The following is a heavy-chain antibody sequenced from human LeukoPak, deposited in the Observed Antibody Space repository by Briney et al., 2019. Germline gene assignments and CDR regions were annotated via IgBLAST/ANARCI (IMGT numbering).Heavy chain of an antibody. CDR2: INTNSGGT. V-gene: IGHV1-2*02. J-gene: IGHJ5*02. D-gene: IGHD3-10*01. CDR1: GYTFTGYY. CDR3: ARAPYGSGSYPNWFDP. Sequence: SVKVSCKASGYTFTGYYMHWVREAPGRRHEWMGWINTNSGGTNYAQKFQGRVTMTRDTSISTAYMELSRLRSDDTAVYYCARAPYGSGSYPNWFDPWGQGSLVTVSS.